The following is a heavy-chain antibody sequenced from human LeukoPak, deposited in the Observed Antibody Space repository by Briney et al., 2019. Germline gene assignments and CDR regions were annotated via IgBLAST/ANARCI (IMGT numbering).Heavy chain of an antibody. CDR2: INHSGST. Sequence: SETLSLTCAVYGGSFSGYYWSWLRQPPGKGLEWIGEINHSGSTNYNPSLTSRVTISVDTSKNQFSLKLSSVTAADTAVYYCARSRRDWGYFDYWGQGTLVTVSS. CDR1: GGSFSGYY. V-gene: IGHV4-34*01. CDR3: ARSRRDWGYFDY. J-gene: IGHJ4*02. D-gene: IGHD7-27*01.